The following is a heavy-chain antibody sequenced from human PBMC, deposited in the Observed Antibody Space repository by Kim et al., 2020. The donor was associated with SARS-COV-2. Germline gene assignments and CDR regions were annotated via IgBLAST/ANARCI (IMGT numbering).Heavy chain of an antibody. CDR3: ARPRWLWHWFDP. Sequence: NYNPSLKSRVTISLDTSKNQFSLKLSSVTAADTAVYYCARPRWLWHWFDPWGQGTLVTVSS. V-gene: IGHV4-34*13. D-gene: IGHD3-22*01. J-gene: IGHJ5*02.